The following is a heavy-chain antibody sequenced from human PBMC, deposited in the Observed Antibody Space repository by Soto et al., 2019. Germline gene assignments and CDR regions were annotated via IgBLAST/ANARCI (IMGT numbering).Heavy chain of an antibody. D-gene: IGHD2-21*02. CDR2: ISGSGDST. Sequence: EVQLLESGGGLAQPGGSLRLSCAASAFTFSSYAMSWVRQAPGKGLEWVSAISGSGDSTYYADSVKGRFTISTDNSKNPLYLQMNRLRAEDTAVYYCATGRACDCPGRTPDYWGQGTLVTVSS. V-gene: IGHV3-23*01. J-gene: IGHJ4*02. CDR1: AFTFSSYA. CDR3: ATGRACDCPGRTPDY.